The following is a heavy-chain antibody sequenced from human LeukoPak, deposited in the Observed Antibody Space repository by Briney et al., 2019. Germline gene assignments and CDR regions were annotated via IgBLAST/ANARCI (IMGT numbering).Heavy chain of an antibody. V-gene: IGHV4-4*07. CDR2: IYTSGST. J-gene: IGHJ6*03. Sequence: SETLSLTCTVSGGSISSYYWSWIRQPAGKGLEWIGRIYTSGSTNYNPPLKSRVTMSVDTSKNQFSLKLSSVTAADTAVYYCARSYNWNYYYYYMDVWGKGTTVTVSS. CDR1: GGSISSYY. CDR3: ARSYNWNYYYYYMDV. D-gene: IGHD1-20*01.